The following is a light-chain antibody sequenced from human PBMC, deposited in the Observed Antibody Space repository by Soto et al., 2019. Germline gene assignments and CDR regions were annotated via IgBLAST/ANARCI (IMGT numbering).Light chain of an antibody. Sequence: DIQMTQSPSSLSASVGDRVTITCRASHDITNSLDWFQQKPGKAPKALIYGASSLHSGVPSRFSGSGSGTRGTLTISSLQPEDFATYYCQQVKSYPRTFGGGTKVDIK. CDR3: QQVKSYPRT. CDR2: GAS. CDR1: HDITNS. J-gene: IGKJ4*01. V-gene: IGKV1-16*01.